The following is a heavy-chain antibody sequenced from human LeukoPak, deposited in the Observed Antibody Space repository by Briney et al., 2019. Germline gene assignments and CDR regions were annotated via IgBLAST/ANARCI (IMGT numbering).Heavy chain of an antibody. J-gene: IGHJ4*02. CDR3: AKVGGWFGESLVFDY. CDR1: GFTFSSYG. D-gene: IGHD3-10*01. V-gene: IGHV3-23*01. CDR2: ISGSGGST. Sequence: GGTLRLSCAASGFTFSSYGMSWVRQAPGKGLEWVSAISGSGGSTYYADSVKGRFTISRDNSKNTLYLQMNSLRAEDTAVYYCAKVGGWFGESLVFDYWGQGTLVTVSS.